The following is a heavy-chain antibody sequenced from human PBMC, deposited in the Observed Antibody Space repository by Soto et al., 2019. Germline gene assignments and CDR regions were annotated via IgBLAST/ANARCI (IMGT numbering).Heavy chain of an antibody. CDR2: ISSSSSVI. J-gene: IGHJ6*03. D-gene: IGHD7-27*01. CDR3: ARDLSWGSNWYYYMDV. V-gene: IGHV3-48*01. CDR1: GFILSDCA. Sequence: EVQLVESGGGLVQPGGSLRLSCATSGFILSDCAMNWVRQAPGKGLEWVSYISSSSSVIDYADSVKGRFTVSRDNARNSLYLQMIIRRAEDTAVYYCARDLSWGSNWYYYMDVWGKGTTVTVSS.